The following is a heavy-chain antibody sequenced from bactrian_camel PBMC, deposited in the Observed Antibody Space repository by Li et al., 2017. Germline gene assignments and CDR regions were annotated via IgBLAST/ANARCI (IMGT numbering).Heavy chain of an antibody. D-gene: IGHD2*01. J-gene: IGHJ4*01. V-gene: IGHV3S40*01. CDR1: GYRNGLYC. CDR3: AADFGSNGYCYTDLDTQYTV. Sequence: VQLVESGGGSVQAGGSLRLSCVASGYRNGLYCMGWFRRAPGKGLEWVSRINNGGGRTYYADSLKGRFTISRDNAKNTVYLQMNSLKTDDTAMYYCAADFGSNGYCYTDLDTQYTVWGQGTQVTVS. CDR2: INNGGGRT.